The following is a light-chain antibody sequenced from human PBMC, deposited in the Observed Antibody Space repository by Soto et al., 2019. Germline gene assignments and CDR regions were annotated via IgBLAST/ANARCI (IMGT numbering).Light chain of an antibody. CDR1: QSITTH. V-gene: IGKV1-39*01. Sequence: DIQMTQAPTSLSASVGDRLTITCRASQSITTHLNWYQQKPGKAPKXLISAGXTXXSGVPSRFSGSGSGTEFSLSISSLLPDDFATYYCQQYDSLFTFGPGSKVDIK. CDR2: AGX. CDR3: QQYDSLFT. J-gene: IGKJ3*01.